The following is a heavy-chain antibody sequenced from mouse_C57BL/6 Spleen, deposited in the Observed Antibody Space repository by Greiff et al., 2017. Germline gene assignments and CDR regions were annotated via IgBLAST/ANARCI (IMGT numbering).Heavy chain of an antibody. CDR1: GFTFSSYA. CDR3: ARVSAEAWFAY. CDR2: ISDGGSYT. J-gene: IGHJ3*01. V-gene: IGHV5-4*01. Sequence: EVQLVESGGGLVKPGGSLKLSCAASGFTFSSYAMSWVRQTPEKRLEWVATISDGGSYTYYPDNVKGRFTISRDNAKNNRYLQMSHLKSEDTAMYYCARVSAEAWFAYWGQGTLVTVSA.